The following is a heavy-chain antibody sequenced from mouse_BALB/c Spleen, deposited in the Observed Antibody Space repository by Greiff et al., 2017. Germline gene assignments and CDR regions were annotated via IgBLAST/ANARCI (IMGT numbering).Heavy chain of an antibody. CDR3: ARDGYGNYCDY. CDR1: GFTFTDYY. V-gene: IGHV7-3*02. D-gene: IGHD2-10*02. CDR2: IRNKANGYTT. J-gene: IGHJ2*01. Sequence: EVKLVESGGGLVQPGGSLRLSCATSGFTFTDYYMSWVRQPPGKALEWLGFIRNKANGYTTEYSASVKGRFTISRDNSQSILYLQMYTLRAEDSATYYCARDGYGNYCDYWGQGTTLTVSS.